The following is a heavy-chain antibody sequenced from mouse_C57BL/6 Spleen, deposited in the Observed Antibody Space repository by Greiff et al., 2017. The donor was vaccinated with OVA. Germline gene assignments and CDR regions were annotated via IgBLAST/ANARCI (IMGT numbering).Heavy chain of an antibody. V-gene: IGHV5-17*01. CDR3: ARVWSYAMDY. CDR2: ISSGSSTI. Sequence: EVKLMESGGGLVKPGGSLKLSCAASGFTFSDYGMHWVRQAPEKGLEWVAYISSGSSTIYYADTVKGRFTISRDNAKNTLFLQMTSLRSEGTAMYYCARVWSYAMDYWGQGTSVTVSS. J-gene: IGHJ4*01. CDR1: GFTFSDYG.